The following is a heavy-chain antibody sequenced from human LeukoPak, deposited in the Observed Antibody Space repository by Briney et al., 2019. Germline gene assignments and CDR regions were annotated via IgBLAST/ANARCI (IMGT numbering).Heavy chain of an antibody. CDR2: ISSSSSTI. CDR1: GFTFSSYS. V-gene: IGHV3-48*01. D-gene: IGHD3-3*01. Sequence: GGSLRLSCAASGFTFSSYSMNWVRQAPGKGLEWVSYISSSSSTIYYADSVKGRFTISRDNAKNSLYLQMNSLRAEDTAVYYCARNTYYDFWSGYYIDYWGQGTLVTVSS. J-gene: IGHJ4*02. CDR3: ARNTYYDFWSGYYIDY.